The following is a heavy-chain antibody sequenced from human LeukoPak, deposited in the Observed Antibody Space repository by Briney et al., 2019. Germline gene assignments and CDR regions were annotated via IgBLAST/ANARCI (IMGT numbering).Heavy chain of an antibody. CDR2: INSDGSST. D-gene: IGHD1-26*01. J-gene: IGHJ4*02. CDR1: GFTFSSYW. Sequence: PGGSLRLSCAVPGFTFSSYWMHWVRQAPGKGLVWVSRINSDGSSTSYADSVKGRFTISRDNAKNTLYLQMNSLRAEDTAVYYCARDRKWELTFDYWGQGTLVTVSS. CDR3: ARDRKWELTFDY. V-gene: IGHV3-74*01.